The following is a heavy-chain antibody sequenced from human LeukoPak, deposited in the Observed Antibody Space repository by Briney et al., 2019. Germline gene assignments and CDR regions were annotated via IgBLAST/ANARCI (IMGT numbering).Heavy chain of an antibody. D-gene: IGHD6-19*01. CDR3: AGDKAVAGFNWLDP. Sequence: ASVKVSCKASGYTFTGYYMHWVRQAPGQGLEWMGWINPNSGGTIYAQKFQGRVTMTRDTSISTAYMELSRLRSDDTAVYFCAGDKAVAGFNWLDPWGQGSLVTVSS. CDR1: GYTFTGYY. J-gene: IGHJ5*02. CDR2: INPNSGGT. V-gene: IGHV1-2*02.